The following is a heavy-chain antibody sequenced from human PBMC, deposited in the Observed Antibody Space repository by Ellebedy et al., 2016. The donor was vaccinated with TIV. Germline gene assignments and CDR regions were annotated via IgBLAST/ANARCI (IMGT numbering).Heavy chain of an antibody. CDR3: AKEVTYSNYYYYYGMDV. V-gene: IGHV3-64*04. J-gene: IGHJ6*02. CDR1: GFTFSSHA. D-gene: IGHD4-11*01. Sequence: PGGSLRLSCSVSGFTFSSHAMHWVRQAPGTELQYVSAISNNGGSTYYADSVKGRFIISRDNPKNTLYLQMNSLRAEDTAVYYCAKEVTYSNYYYYYGMDVWGQGTTVTVSS. CDR2: ISNNGGST.